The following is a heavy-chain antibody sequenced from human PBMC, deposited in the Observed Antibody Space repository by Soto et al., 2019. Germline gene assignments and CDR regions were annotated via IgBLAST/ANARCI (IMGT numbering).Heavy chain of an antibody. V-gene: IGHV4-30-4*01. D-gene: IGHD2-2*01. Sequence: SETLSLTCTVSGGSISSGDYYWSWIRQPPGKGLEWIGYIYYSGSTYYNPPLKSRVTISVDTSKNQFSLKLSSVTAADTAVYYCARATIVLLPAAMVRHWFDPWGPGTLVTVSS. J-gene: IGHJ5*02. CDR1: GGSISSGDYY. CDR3: ARATIVLLPAAMVRHWFDP. CDR2: IYYSGST.